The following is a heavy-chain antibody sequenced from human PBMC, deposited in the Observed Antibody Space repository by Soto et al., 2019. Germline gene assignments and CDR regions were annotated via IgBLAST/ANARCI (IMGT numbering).Heavy chain of an antibody. CDR2: IKFDGSST. CDR1: GFAFSTYW. J-gene: IGHJ6*02. V-gene: IGHV3-74*01. CDR3: ARGAKNIYAMDV. Sequence: EVQLVESGGGLVQPGGSLRLSCAASGFAFSTYWMHWVRQAPGKGLLWVARIKFDGSSTYSADSVKGRVTISRDDAKNTQYLQMNGLRVDDTAVYYCARGAKNIYAMDVWGQGTTVTVSS.